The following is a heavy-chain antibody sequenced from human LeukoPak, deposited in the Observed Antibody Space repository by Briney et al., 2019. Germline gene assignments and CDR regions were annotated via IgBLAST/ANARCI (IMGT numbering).Heavy chain of an antibody. CDR1: GVTFSSYA. D-gene: IGHD2-2*01. J-gene: IGHJ5*02. CDR3: ARDEYCSSTSCYHGFDP. CDR2: IIPIFGTT. V-gene: IGHV1-69*13. Sequence: SVKVSCKASGVTFSSYAISWVRQAPAQGLEWMGGIIPIFGTTNYAQKFRGRVTITADESTSTAYMELSSLRSEDTAVYYCARDEYCSSTSCYHGFDPWGQGTLVTVSS.